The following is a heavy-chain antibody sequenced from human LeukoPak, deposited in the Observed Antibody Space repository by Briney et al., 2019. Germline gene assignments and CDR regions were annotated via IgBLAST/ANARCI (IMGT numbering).Heavy chain of an antibody. D-gene: IGHD2-15*01. J-gene: IGHJ4*02. Sequence: SVKVSCKASGYTFTGYYMHWVRQAPGQGLEWMGGIIPIFGTANYAQKFQGRVTITADESTSTAYMELSSLRSEDTAVYYCARGRGYCSGGSCYSGDYWGQGTLVTVSS. CDR1: GYTFTGYY. CDR2: IIPIFGTA. CDR3: ARGRGYCSGGSCYSGDY. V-gene: IGHV1-69*13.